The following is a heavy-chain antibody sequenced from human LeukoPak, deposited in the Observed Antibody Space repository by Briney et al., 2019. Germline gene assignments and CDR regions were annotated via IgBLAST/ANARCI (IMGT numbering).Heavy chain of an antibody. CDR3: ARENTIFGVVTGLDV. D-gene: IGHD3-3*01. CDR1: GYTFTSYD. CDR2: MNPNSGNT. V-gene: IGHV1-8*01. J-gene: IGHJ6*02. Sequence: ASVKVSCKASGYTFTSYDINRVRQATGQGLEWMGWMNPNSGNTGYAQKFQGRVTMTRNTSISTAYMELSSLRSEDTAVYYCARENTIFGVVTGLDVWGQGTTVTVSS.